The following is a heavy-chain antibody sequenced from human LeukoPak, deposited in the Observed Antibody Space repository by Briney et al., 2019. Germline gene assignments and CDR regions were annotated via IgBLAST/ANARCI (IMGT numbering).Heavy chain of an antibody. CDR2: ISSSSSYI. CDR3: ARDHNYAFDN. V-gene: IGHV3-21*01. J-gene: IGHJ4*02. D-gene: IGHD1-1*01. Sequence: GGSLRLSCAASGFTFGSYSMNWVRQAPGKGLDWVSSISSSSSYIYYADSVKGRFTISRDNARNSLYLQMNSLRVEDTAVYYCARDHNYAFDNWGQGTLVSVSS. CDR1: GFTFGSYS.